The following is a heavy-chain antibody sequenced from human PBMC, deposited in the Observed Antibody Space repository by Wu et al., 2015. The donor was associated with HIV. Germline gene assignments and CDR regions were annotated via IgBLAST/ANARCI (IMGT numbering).Heavy chain of an antibody. J-gene: IGHJ5*02. V-gene: IGHV1-69*13. Sequence: QVQLVQSGAEVKKPGASVKVSCKASGYTFTSYGISWVRLAPGQGLEWMGGIIPMFGTPKYAQKYQDRLSITADESTSTAYITLRSLTFEDTAVYFCASLSQNHLASPAWGPGTLVTVSS. CDR2: IIPMFGTP. D-gene: IGHD1-14*01. CDR1: GYTFTSYG. CDR3: ASLSQNHLASPA.